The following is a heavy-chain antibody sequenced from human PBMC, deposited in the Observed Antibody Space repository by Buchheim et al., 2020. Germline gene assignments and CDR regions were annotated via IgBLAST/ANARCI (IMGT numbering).Heavy chain of an antibody. CDR1: GFTFSTHW. J-gene: IGHJ4*02. CDR2: IKQDGSEK. Sequence: EVQLVESGGGLVQPGGSLRLSCAASGFTFSTHWMTWVRQTPGKGLEWVANIKQDGSEKYYVDSVKGRFTISRDNAKSSLYLKMDSLGAGDTALYSCVRDLSRGWCRKAQDYWGQGTL. D-gene: IGHD6-19*01. CDR3: VRDLSRGWCRKAQDY. V-gene: IGHV3-7*03.